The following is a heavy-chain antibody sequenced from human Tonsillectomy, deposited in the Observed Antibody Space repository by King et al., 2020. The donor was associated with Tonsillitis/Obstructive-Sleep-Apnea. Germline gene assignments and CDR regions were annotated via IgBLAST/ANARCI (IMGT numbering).Heavy chain of an antibody. CDR1: GFTFGDYA. CDR3: AKVGCSTISFDNWGY. Sequence: VQLVESGGGLVQPGRSLRLSCAASGFTFGDYAMHWVRQAPGKGLEWVSSISWNSDNIDYGDSVKGRFTISRDNAKDSLYLQMNSLRAEDTAVYYCAKVGCSTISFDNWGYWGQGTLVTVSS. CDR2: ISWNSDNI. D-gene: IGHD2-2*01. V-gene: IGHV3-9*01. J-gene: IGHJ4*02.